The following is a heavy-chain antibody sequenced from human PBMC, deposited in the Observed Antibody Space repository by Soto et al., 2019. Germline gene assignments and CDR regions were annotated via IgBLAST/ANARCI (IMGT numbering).Heavy chain of an antibody. V-gene: IGHV1-8*01. CDR1: GYTLPIFP. D-gene: IGHD1-26*01. CDR3: ARGVSAGVDY. Sequence: QVQLVQSGAEVREPGASVKVPCKASGYTLPIFPINWVRQTAGQGLEWMGWMQPSTGRTGYAQKFQGRVTMTRDTSINTAYMELTTLTSDDTAFYYCARGVSAGVDYWGQGTLVTVSS. CDR2: MQPSTGRT. J-gene: IGHJ4*02.